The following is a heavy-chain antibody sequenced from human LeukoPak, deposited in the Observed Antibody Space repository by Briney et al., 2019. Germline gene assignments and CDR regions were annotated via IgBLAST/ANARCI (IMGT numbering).Heavy chain of an antibody. CDR2: ISSSSSYI. D-gene: IGHD6-19*01. Sequence: GGSLRLSCAASGFTFSSYSMNWVRQAPGKGLEWVSSISSSSSYIYYADSVKGRFTISRDNAKNSLYLQMNSLRAEDTAVYYCARDSDSSGWYDAFDIWGQGTMVTVSS. CDR3: ARDSDSSGWYDAFDI. J-gene: IGHJ3*02. V-gene: IGHV3-21*01. CDR1: GFTFSSYS.